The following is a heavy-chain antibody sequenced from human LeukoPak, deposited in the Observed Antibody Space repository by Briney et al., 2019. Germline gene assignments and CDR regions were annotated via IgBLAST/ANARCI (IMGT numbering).Heavy chain of an antibody. CDR3: AGGATPGVF. CDR1: GGSFRGYY. CDR2: INHSGST. V-gene: IGHV4-34*01. D-gene: IGHD3-10*01. Sequence: SETLSLTCGVYGGSFRGYYWTWIRQPPGKGLEWIGEINHSGSTNYIPSLKSRVTMSLDTSKNQFSLKLTSVTAADTAVYYCAGGATPGVFWGQGTLVTVSS. J-gene: IGHJ4*02.